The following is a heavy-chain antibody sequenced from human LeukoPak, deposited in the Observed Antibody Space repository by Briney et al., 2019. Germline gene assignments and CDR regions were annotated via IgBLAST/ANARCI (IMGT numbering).Heavy chain of an antibody. J-gene: IGHJ6*03. Sequence: SETLSLTCTVSGGSISSYYWSWIRQPPGKGLEWIGYIYYSGSTNYNPSLKSRVTISVDTSKNQFSLKLSSVTAADTAVYYCARNYYGDYDGDYYYYMDVWGKGTTVTVSS. D-gene: IGHD4-17*01. CDR1: GGSISSYY. V-gene: IGHV4-59*01. CDR2: IYYSGST. CDR3: ARNYYGDYDGDYYYYMDV.